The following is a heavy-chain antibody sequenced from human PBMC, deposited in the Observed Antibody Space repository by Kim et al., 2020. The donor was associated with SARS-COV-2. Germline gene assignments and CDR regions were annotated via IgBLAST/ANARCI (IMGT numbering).Heavy chain of an antibody. Sequence: GGSLRLSCAASGFTFSSYSMNWVRQAPGKGLEWVSYISSSSSTIYYADSVKGRFTISRDNAKNSLYLQMNSLRDEDTAVYYCARDGLHRGGAARLYYYYGMDVWGQGTTVTVSS. CDR1: GFTFSSYS. CDR3: ARDGLHRGGAARLYYYYGMDV. D-gene: IGHD6-6*01. CDR2: ISSSSSTI. V-gene: IGHV3-48*02. J-gene: IGHJ6*02.